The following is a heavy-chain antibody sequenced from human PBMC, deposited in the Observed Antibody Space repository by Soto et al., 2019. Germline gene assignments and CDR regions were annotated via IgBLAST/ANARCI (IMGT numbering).Heavy chain of an antibody. CDR1: GFTFRNYA. V-gene: IGHV3-23*01. Sequence: GGSLRLSCIASGFTFRNYAMAWVRQAPGEDLEWVSAIGTSGTPTLYADSVKSRFSISRDDSRNTVSLQMNSLGVEDTATYYCTRILWSSRRDALDIWGQGTTVTVYS. CDR2: IGTSGTPT. J-gene: IGHJ6*02. D-gene: IGHD2-21*01. CDR3: TRILWSSRRDALDI.